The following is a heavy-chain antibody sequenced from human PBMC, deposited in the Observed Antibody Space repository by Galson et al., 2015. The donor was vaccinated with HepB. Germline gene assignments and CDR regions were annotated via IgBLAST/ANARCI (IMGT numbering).Heavy chain of an antibody. J-gene: IGHJ4*02. Sequence: SVKVSCKASGYTFTGYYMHGVRQAPGQGLEWMGWINPNSGGTNYAQKFQGRVTMTRDTSISTAYMELSRLRSDDTAVYYCARVPPIYYDSSGYYYGYWGQGTLVTVSS. CDR1: GYTFTGYY. CDR2: INPNSGGT. CDR3: ARVPPIYYDSSGYYYGY. V-gene: IGHV1-2*02. D-gene: IGHD3-22*01.